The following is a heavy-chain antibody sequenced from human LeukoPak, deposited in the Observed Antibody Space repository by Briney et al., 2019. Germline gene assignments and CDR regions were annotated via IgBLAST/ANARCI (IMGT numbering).Heavy chain of an antibody. D-gene: IGHD3-10*01. Sequence: GASVKVSCKASGYTFSNHDFNWMRQATGQGLEWMGWMNPNSGATGYAQKFQGRVTLTRDTSMNTAYMELSNLRSDDTAIYYCARDRFGGNWFDPWGQGPWSPSPQ. V-gene: IGHV1-8*01. J-gene: IGHJ5*02. CDR3: ARDRFGGNWFDP. CDR2: MNPNSGAT. CDR1: GYTFSNHD.